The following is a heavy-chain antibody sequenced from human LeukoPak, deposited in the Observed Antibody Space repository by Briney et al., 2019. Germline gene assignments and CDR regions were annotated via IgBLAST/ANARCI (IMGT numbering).Heavy chain of an antibody. J-gene: IGHJ4*02. V-gene: IGHV4-39*01. CDR2: IYYSGST. D-gene: IGHD1-26*01. CDR1: GASVSGSAYY. Sequence: SETLSLTCTVSGASVSGSAYYWGWIRQPPGKGLEWIGNIYYSGSTYYNESLESRVTVSIDTSKNQFSLKLNSVTAADTAMYYCAKSGGYGLIDYWGQGTLVTVSS. CDR3: AKSGGYGLIDY.